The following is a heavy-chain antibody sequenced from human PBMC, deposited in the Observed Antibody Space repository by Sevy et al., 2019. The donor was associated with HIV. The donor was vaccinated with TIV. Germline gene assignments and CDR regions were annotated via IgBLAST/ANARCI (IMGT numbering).Heavy chain of an antibody. V-gene: IGHV3-7*01. CDR1: GFTFSSYW. CDR3: ARGPRLYYYDSGAYYGY. J-gene: IGHJ4*02. Sequence: GGSLRLSCAASGFTFSSYWMSWVRQAPGKGLEWVANIKQDGSEKYYVDSVKGRFTISRDNAKNSLYLQMNSLRAEDTAVFYCARGPRLYYYDSGAYYGYWGQGILVTVSS. D-gene: IGHD3-22*01. CDR2: IKQDGSEK.